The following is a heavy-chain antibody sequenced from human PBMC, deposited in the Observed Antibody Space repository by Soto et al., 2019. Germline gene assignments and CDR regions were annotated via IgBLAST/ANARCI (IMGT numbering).Heavy chain of an antibody. CDR2: ITDTGGDA. CDR3: ARASYCSSTTCLEDV. Sequence: EVQLLESGGDLIQPGGSLRLSCVASGITFGSRAMSWVRQAPGEGLEWVSTITDTGGDAKYADSVRGRFTISRDNSKKTLYLQMSSLRADDSAVYFCARASYCSSTTCLEDVWGQGTTVSVSS. CDR1: GITFGSRA. J-gene: IGHJ6*02. V-gene: IGHV3-23*01. D-gene: IGHD2-2*01.